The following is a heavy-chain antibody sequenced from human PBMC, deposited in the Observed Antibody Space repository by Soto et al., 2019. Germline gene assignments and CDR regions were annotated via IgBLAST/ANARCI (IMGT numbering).Heavy chain of an antibody. J-gene: IGHJ4*02. V-gene: IGHV1-69*06. CDR3: ARVSEWWGARKTRYYFDY. CDR2: IIPIFGTA. Sequence: SVKVCCKASGGTFSSYAISWVRQAPGQGLEWMGGIIPIFGTANYAQKFQGRVTITADTSISTAYMELSRLRSDDTAVYYCARVSEWWGARKTRYYFDYWGQGTLVTVSS. D-gene: IGHD2-8*01. CDR1: GGTFSSYA.